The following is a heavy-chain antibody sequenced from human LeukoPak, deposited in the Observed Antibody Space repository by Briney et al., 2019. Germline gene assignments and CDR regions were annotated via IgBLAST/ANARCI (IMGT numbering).Heavy chain of an antibody. CDR1: GFSFSSYS. Sequence: GGSLRLSCAASGFSFSSYSINWVRQAPGKGLEWVASITFSGDDVYYADPVKGRFTISRDNAKNSLFLQINSLRAEDTAVYYCARDGRWFGELLGDYWGQGTLVTVSS. CDR3: ARDGRWFGELLGDY. V-gene: IGHV3-21*01. CDR2: ITFSGDDV. D-gene: IGHD3-10*01. J-gene: IGHJ4*02.